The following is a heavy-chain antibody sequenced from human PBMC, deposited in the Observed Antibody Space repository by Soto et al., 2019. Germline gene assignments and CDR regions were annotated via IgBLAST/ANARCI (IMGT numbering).Heavy chain of an antibody. V-gene: IGHV1-2*02. D-gene: IGHD2-2*01. CDR3: ARGYCSSTSCYVGAGWFDP. CDR1: GYTFTGYD. CDR2: INPNSGGT. Sequence: ASVKVSCKASGYTFTGYDMHSVRQAPGQGLELMGWINPNSGGTNYAQKFQGRVTMTRDTSISTAYMELSRLRSYDTAVYYCARGYCSSTSCYVGAGWFDPWGRGTWVTVSS. J-gene: IGHJ5*02.